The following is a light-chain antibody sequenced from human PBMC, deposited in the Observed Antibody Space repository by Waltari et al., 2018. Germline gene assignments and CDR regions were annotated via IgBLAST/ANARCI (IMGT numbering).Light chain of an antibody. J-gene: IGLJ1*01. CDR3: CSYAGVRTFV. Sequence: QSALTQRASVSGSPGQSISISCTGTNRDVEFYDLVSCYQQHPGKAPKLMIYEVIKRPSGVSNRFSGSKSGNTASLTISGLQPEDEAHYYCCSYAGVRTFVVGTGTNVTVL. V-gene: IGLV2-23*02. CDR2: EVI. CDR1: NRDVEFYDL.